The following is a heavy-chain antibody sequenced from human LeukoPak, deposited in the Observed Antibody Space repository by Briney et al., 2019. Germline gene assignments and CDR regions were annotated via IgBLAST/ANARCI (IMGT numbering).Heavy chain of an antibody. Sequence: PSETLSLTCTVSGDPISTSSDYKWTWIRQPPRKGLEWIGYIYYSGSTNYNPSLQSRVTISVDTSNNQFSLKLTSVTAADTAVYYCAREYSDFDYWGQGTLVTVSS. D-gene: IGHD5-12*01. CDR1: GDPISTSSDY. CDR2: IYYSGST. CDR3: AREYSDFDY. V-gene: IGHV4-61*08. J-gene: IGHJ4*02.